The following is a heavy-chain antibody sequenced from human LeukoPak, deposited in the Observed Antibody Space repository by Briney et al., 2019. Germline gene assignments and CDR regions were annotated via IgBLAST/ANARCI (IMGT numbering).Heavy chain of an antibody. CDR1: GFTFSSYS. V-gene: IGHV3-21*01. D-gene: IGHD6-19*01. Sequence: GGSLRLSCAASGFTFSSYSMNWVRQAPGKGLEWVSSISSSSSYIYYADSVKGRFTISRDNAKNSLYLQMNSLRAEDTAVYYCARSVKYSSGWPGGDAFDIWGQGTMVTVSS. CDR2: ISSSSSYI. J-gene: IGHJ3*02. CDR3: ARSVKYSSGWPGGDAFDI.